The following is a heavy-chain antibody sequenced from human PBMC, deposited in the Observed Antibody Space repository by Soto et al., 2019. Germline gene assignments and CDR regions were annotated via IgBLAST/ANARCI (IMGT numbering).Heavy chain of an antibody. Sequence: SETLSLTCPVSGGSISSGNYYWCWIRQPPGKGLEWIGFISYSGSAYYNPSLKSRVTISVDTSKNQFSLNLSFVTAADTAVYYCATMGTPATGLYYFDYWGQGTLVTVSS. D-gene: IGHD2-15*01. CDR2: ISYSGSA. CDR3: ATMGTPATGLYYFDY. V-gene: IGHV4-30-4*01. J-gene: IGHJ4*02. CDR1: GGSISSGNYY.